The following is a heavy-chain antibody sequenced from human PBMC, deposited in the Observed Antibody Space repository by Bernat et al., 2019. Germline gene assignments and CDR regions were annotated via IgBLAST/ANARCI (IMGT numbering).Heavy chain of an antibody. V-gene: IGHV3-74*01. CDR2: IHGDERST. CDR3: SRDAAVPGADY. J-gene: IGHJ4*02. Sequence: QLVESGGGLVQPGGSLRLSCAASGFTFSDYWMHWVHQAPGQGLVWVARIHGDERSTSYADSVKGRFTISRDNTKNTVYLQMNSLRVEDTAVYYCSRDAAVPGADYWGQGTLVTVAA. D-gene: IGHD6-19*01. CDR1: GFTFSDYW.